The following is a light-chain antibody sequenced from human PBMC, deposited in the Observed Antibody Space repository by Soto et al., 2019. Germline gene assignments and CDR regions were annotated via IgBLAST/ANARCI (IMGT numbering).Light chain of an antibody. V-gene: IGKV3-20*01. CDR1: QSVGSNY. CDR2: IAS. Sequence: EIVLTQSPGTLSLSPGERATLSCRASQSVGSNYLAWYQQKPGQAPRLLIYIASGRAAGIPDRFSGSGSGPDFTLTISRVEPEDFAVYYCQQYGTSPWTFGQGTKVEIK. CDR3: QQYGTSPWT. J-gene: IGKJ1*01.